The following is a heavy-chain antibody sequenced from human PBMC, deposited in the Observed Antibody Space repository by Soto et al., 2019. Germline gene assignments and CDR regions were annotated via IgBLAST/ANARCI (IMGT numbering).Heavy chain of an antibody. CDR1: GFTFSNYA. CDR2: IDYSGGDA. CDR3: AKRESGTTIHGGFDM. D-gene: IGHD2-2*01. V-gene: IGHV3-23*01. J-gene: IGHJ3*02. Sequence: EVQLLESGGGLVQPGGSLRLSCTASGFTFSNYAMSWVRQAPGKGLAWVSGIDYSGGDAYYADSVQGRLTISRDNTKNTLYLQMISLRAEDPAVYYCAKRESGTTIHGGFDMWGQGTMVTVSS.